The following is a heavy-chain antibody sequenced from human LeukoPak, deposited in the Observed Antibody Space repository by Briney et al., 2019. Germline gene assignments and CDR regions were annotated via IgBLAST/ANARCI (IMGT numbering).Heavy chain of an antibody. CDR1: GGSINSGTYY. CDR3: ASDRIEVDAFDI. D-gene: IGHD2-15*01. J-gene: IGHJ3*02. CDR2: IYTSRTT. V-gene: IGHV4-61*02. Sequence: SETLSLTCTVSGGSINSGTYYWSWIRQPAGKGLEWIGRIYTSRTTNYNPSLKSRVTISVDTSKNQFSLKLSSVTAADTAVYYCASDRIEVDAFDIWGQGTMVTVSS.